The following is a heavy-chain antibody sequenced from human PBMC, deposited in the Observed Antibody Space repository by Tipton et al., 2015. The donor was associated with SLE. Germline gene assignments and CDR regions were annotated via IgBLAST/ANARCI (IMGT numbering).Heavy chain of an antibody. CDR3: GRGPEQWLIPGWFDP. CDR2: SDYSGIT. J-gene: IGHJ5*02. V-gene: IGHV4-59*11. Sequence: LRLSCTVSGGSISTHYWSWIRQSPGKGLEWIGYSDYSGITDYNTSLKSRVAISVDMSKNQFSLKVTSVTAADTAVYYCGRGPEQWLIPGWFDPWGQGILVTVSS. CDR1: GGSISTHY. D-gene: IGHD6-19*01.